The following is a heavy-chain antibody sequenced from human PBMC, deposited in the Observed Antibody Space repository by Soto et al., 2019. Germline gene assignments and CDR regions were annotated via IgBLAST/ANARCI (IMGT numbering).Heavy chain of an antibody. CDR2: IIPIFGTA. Sequence: VASVKVSCKASGGTFSSYAISWVRQAPGQGLEWMGGIIPIFGTANYAQKFQGRVTITADESTSTAYMELSSLRSEDTAVYYCARLVSYGGPMSGDYWGQGTLVTVPS. J-gene: IGHJ4*02. CDR1: GGTFSSYA. V-gene: IGHV1-69*13. CDR3: ARLVSYGGPMSGDY. D-gene: IGHD4-17*01.